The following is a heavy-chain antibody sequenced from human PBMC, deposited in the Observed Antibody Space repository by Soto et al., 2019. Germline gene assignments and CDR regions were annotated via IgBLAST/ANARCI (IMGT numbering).Heavy chain of an antibody. D-gene: IGHD3-10*01. CDR2: ISYDGSNK. J-gene: IGHJ6*03. CDR1: GFTFSSYA. CDR3: ARDSSGFNYYYMDV. Sequence: GGSLRLSCAASGFTFSSYAMHWVRQAPGKGLEWVAVISYDGSNKYYADSVKGRFTISRDNSKNTLYLQMNSLRAEDTAVYYCARDSSGFNYYYMDVWGKGTTVTVSS. V-gene: IGHV3-30*04.